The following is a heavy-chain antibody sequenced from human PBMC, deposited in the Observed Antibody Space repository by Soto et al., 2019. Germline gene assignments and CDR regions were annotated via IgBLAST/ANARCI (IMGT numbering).Heavy chain of an antibody. CDR3: ARAPYSTTWFDP. CDR1: GGSLSSYY. D-gene: IGHD2-8*01. CDR2: IYYSGTT. V-gene: IGHV4-59*12. Sequence: PSETLSLTCTVSGGSLSSYYWARIRQPPGKGLEWVGYIYYSGTTSYNPSLKSRVTLSLETSKSQFSLKLSSVTAADTAVYYCARAPYSTTWFDPWGQGTLVTVSS. J-gene: IGHJ5*02.